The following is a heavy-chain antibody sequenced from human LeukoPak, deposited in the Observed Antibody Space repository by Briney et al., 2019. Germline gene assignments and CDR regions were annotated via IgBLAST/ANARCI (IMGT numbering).Heavy chain of an antibody. CDR3: ARDRLGISP. V-gene: IGHV4-61*02. J-gene: IGHJ5*02. D-gene: IGHD7-27*01. CDR1: GGSISSGSYY. Sequence: PSETLSLTCTVSGGSISSGSYYWSWIRQPAGKGLEWIGRICTSGSTNYNPSLKSRVTISVDTSKNQFSLKLSSVTAADTAVYYCARDRLGISPWGQGTLVTVSS. CDR2: ICTSGST.